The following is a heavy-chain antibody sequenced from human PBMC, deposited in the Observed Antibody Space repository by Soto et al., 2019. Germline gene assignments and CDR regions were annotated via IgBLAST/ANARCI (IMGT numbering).Heavy chain of an antibody. D-gene: IGHD6-19*01. J-gene: IGHJ5*02. Sequence: GASVKVSCKASGGTFSSYAISWVRQAPGQGLEWMGGIIPIFGTANYAQKFQGRVTITADESTSTAYMELSSLRSEDTAVYYCARDPPAGPDSSNSFDPWGQGTLVTVSS. CDR2: IIPIFGTA. V-gene: IGHV1-69*13. CDR1: GGTFSSYA. CDR3: ARDPPAGPDSSNSFDP.